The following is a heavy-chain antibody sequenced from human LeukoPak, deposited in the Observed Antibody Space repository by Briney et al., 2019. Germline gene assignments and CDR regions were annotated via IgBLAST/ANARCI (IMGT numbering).Heavy chain of an antibody. J-gene: IGHJ4*02. Sequence: ASVKVSCKGSGYTFTDYYLHWVRQAPGQGLEWVGYINPRDGGTSSPQNFRGRVTMTTDASSSTAYMEMSRLTSGDTALYYCAREGNGLLSKDLDYWGQGTLVTVSS. D-gene: IGHD2-15*01. V-gene: IGHV1-2*02. CDR1: GYTFTDYY. CDR3: AREGNGLLSKDLDY. CDR2: INPRDGGT.